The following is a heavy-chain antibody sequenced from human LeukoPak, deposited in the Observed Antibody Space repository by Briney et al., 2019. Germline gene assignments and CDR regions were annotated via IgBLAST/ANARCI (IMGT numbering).Heavy chain of an antibody. CDR1: GFTFSSYG. V-gene: IGHV3-33*01. D-gene: IGHD3-22*01. CDR2: IWYDGSNK. Sequence: GGSLRLSCAASGFTFSSYGMHWVRQAPGKGLEWVAVIWYDGSNKYYADSVKGRFTISRDNSKNTLYLQMNSLRAEDTAVYCCARERGYYSSFFDYWGQGTLVTVSS. J-gene: IGHJ4*02. CDR3: ARERGYYSSFFDY.